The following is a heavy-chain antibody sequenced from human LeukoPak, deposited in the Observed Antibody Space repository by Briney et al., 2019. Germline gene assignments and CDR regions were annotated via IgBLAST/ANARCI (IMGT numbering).Heavy chain of an antibody. V-gene: IGHV4-39*07. D-gene: IGHD5-18*01. CDR1: GGSISSSSYY. CDR2: IYYSGST. CDR3: ARVRLLGRGYSYGPFDY. J-gene: IGHJ4*02. Sequence: SETLSLTCTVSGGSISSSSYYWGWIRQPPGKGLEWIGSIYYSGSTYYNPSLKSRVTISVDTSKNQFSLKLSSVTAADTAVYYCARVRLLGRGYSYGPFDYWGQGTLVTVSS.